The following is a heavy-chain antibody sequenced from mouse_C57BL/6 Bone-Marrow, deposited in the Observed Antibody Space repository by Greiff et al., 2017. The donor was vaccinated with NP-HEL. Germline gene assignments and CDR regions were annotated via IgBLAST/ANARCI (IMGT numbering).Heavy chain of an antibody. J-gene: IGHJ1*03. CDR1: GYTFTDYY. Sequence: VQLQQSGPELVKPGASVKISCKASGYTFTDYYMNWVKQSHGKSLEWIGDINPNNGGTSYNQKFKGKATLTVDKSSSTAYMELRSLTSEDSAVYYCARRVGDYWYFDVWGTGTTVTVSS. V-gene: IGHV1-26*01. D-gene: IGHD1-1*02. CDR3: ARRVGDYWYFDV. CDR2: INPNNGGT.